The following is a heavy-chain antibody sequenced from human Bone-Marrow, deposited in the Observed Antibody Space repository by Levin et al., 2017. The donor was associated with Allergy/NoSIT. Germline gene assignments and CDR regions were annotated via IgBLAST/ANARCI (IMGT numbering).Heavy chain of an antibody. Sequence: GGSLRLSCTASGFTFSTYGMSWVRQAPGKGLEWVSAITGSGGSTYYADSVKGRFTISRDNSKNTLFLQMNSLRAEDTAVYYCAKETLTTVTFDYWGQGTLVTVSS. J-gene: IGHJ4*02. V-gene: IGHV3-23*01. D-gene: IGHD4-17*01. CDR2: ITGSGGST. CDR1: GFTFSTYG. CDR3: AKETLTTVTFDY.